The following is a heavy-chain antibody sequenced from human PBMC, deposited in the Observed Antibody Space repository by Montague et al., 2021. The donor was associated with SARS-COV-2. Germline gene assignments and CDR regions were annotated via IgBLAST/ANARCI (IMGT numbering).Heavy chain of an antibody. CDR3: RGWFRGGYYSGDNRFDI. J-gene: IGHJ3*02. D-gene: IGHD3-10*01. CDR1: GFTFSSYW. V-gene: IGHV3-74*01. Sequence: SLRLSWSASGFTFSSYWMHWVRQGPGKGLVWVSRINSDGSITNYADSVKGRFTISRDNAKNMLYLQMNRLRAEDTAVYYCRGWFRGGYYSGDNRFDIWGQGTMVTVSS. CDR2: INSDGSIT.